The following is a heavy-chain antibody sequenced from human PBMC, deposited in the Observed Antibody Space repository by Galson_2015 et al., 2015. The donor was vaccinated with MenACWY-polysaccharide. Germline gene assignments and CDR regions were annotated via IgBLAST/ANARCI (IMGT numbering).Heavy chain of an antibody. Sequence: SLRLSCAASGFSFSTYWMHWVRHAPGKGLVWVSRINADGSATDYADSVRGRFTISRDNAKNTLYLEMNSLRAEDTAVYYCAKAGAKYCQGTICYFNWFDSYDQATLVTVAP. CDR2: INADGSAT. V-gene: IGHV3-74*01. J-gene: IGHJ5*01. CDR1: GFSFSTYW. D-gene: IGHD2-15*01. CDR3: AKAGAKYCQGTICYFNWFDS.